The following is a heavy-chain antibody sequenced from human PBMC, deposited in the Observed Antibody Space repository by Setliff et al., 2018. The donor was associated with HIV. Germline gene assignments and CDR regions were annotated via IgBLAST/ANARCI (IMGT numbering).Heavy chain of an antibody. D-gene: IGHD3-9*01. CDR3: VRDRDWAFDD. J-gene: IGHJ4*02. Sequence: GGSLRLSCAASGFTFSSYSMNWVRQAPGKGLEWISYNGIINGAKHYADSMEGRFTISRDDAKNSLYLQMDSLRAEDTAVYYCVRDRDWAFDDWGQGILVTVSS. V-gene: IGHV3-48*01. CDR2: NGIINGAK. CDR1: GFTFSSYS.